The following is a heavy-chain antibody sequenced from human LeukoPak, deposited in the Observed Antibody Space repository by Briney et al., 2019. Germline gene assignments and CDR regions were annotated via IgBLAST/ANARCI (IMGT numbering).Heavy chain of an antibody. V-gene: IGHV5-51*01. D-gene: IGHD2-2*01. Sequence: GGSLQISCQGSGYSFTSYWIGWVRQLPGKGLEWMGIIYPGDSDTRYSPSFQGQVTISADKSISTAYLQWSSLKASDTAMYYCARQAGYCSSTSCYAGFGYWGQGTLVTVSS. CDR2: IYPGDSDT. J-gene: IGHJ4*02. CDR1: GYSFTSYW. CDR3: ARQAGYCSSTSCYAGFGY.